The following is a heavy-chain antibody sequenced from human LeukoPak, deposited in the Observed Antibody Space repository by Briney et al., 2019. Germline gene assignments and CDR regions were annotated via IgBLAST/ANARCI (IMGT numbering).Heavy chain of an antibody. CDR2: IWYDGSNK. J-gene: IGHJ6*02. Sequence: GGSLRLSCAASGFTFSSYGMHWVRQAPGKGLEWVAVIWYDGSNKYYADSVKGRFTISRDNSKNTLYLQMNSLRAEDTAVYYCARDLELATPNLFYHYGMDVWGQGTTVTVSS. CDR3: ARDLELATPNLFYHYGMDV. CDR1: GFTFSSYG. D-gene: IGHD6-13*01. V-gene: IGHV3-33*01.